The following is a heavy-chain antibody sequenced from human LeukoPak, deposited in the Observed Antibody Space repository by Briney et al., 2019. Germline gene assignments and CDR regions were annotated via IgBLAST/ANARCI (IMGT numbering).Heavy chain of an antibody. D-gene: IGHD1-7*01. J-gene: IGHJ4*02. CDR2: IYSDGST. Sequence: GGSLGLSCAASGFTVSSNYMSWVRQAPGKGLEWVSFIYSDGSTYYADSVKGRFTISRDTSKNTLYLQMNSLRAEDTAVYFCARVVTGTTYLRLYYFDSWGQGTLVTVSS. V-gene: IGHV3-53*01. CDR1: GFTVSSNY. CDR3: ARVVTGTTYLRLYYFDS.